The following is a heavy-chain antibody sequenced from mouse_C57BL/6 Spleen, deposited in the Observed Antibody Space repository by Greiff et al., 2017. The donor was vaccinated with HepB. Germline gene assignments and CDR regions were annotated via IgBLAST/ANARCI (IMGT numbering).Heavy chain of an antibody. Sequence: VQLKESGAELVKPGASVKMSCKASGYTFTSYWITWVKQRPGQGLEWIGDIYPGSGSTNYNEKFKSKATLTVDTSSSTAYMQLSSLTSEDSAVYYCARREADYWGQGTTLTVSS. V-gene: IGHV1-55*01. J-gene: IGHJ2*01. CDR3: ARREADY. CDR2: IYPGSGST. CDR1: GYTFTSYW.